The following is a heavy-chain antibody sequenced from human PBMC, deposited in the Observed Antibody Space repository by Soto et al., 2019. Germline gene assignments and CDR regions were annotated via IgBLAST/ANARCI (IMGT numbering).Heavy chain of an antibody. CDR2: ISAYNGNT. V-gene: IGHV1-18*01. Sequence: QVPLVQSGAEVKKPGASVKVSCKASGYTFTSYGISWVRQAPGQGLEWMGWISAYNGNTNYAQKLQGRVTMTTDTSTSTAYMELRSLRSDDTAVYYCARPYKVFYYDSSGYLDYWGQGTLVTVSS. D-gene: IGHD3-22*01. CDR3: ARPYKVFYYDSSGYLDY. J-gene: IGHJ4*02. CDR1: GYTFTSYG.